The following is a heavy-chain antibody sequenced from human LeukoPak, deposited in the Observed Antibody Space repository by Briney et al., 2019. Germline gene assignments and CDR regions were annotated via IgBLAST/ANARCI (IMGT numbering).Heavy chain of an antibody. J-gene: IGHJ4*02. Sequence: GGSLRLSCAASGFTFSSYSMNWVRQAPGKGLEWVSSISSSSSYIYYADSVKGRFTISRDNAKNSLYLQMNSLRAEDTAVYYCARDYCPNSGWYEACDYWGQGTLVTVSS. D-gene: IGHD6-19*01. CDR2: ISSSSSYI. CDR3: ARDYCPNSGWYEACDY. V-gene: IGHV3-21*01. CDR1: GFTFSSYS.